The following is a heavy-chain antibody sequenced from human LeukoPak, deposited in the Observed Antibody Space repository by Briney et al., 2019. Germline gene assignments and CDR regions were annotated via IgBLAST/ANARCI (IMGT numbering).Heavy chain of an antibody. CDR2: IYTSGST. CDR3: ARTLRGARYSGYPFNY. J-gene: IGHJ4*02. CDR1: GGSISGYY. Sequence: SETLSLTCTVSGGSISGYYWSWIRQPAGKGLEWIGRIYTSGSTDYNPSLKSRVTMSVDTSKNQFSLKLTSVTAADTAVYYCARTLRGARYSGYPFNYWGQGTLVTVSS. D-gene: IGHD5-12*01. V-gene: IGHV4-4*07.